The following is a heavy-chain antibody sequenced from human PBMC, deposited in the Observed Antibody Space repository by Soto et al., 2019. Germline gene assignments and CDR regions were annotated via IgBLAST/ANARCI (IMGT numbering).Heavy chain of an antibody. CDR2: IIPIFGTA. CDR3: ARDRAVAGKRYFDL. Sequence: SVKVSCKASGGTFSSYAISWVRQAPGQGLEWMGGIIPIFGTANYAQKFQGRVTITADESTSTAYMELSSLRSEDTAVYYCARDRAVAGKRYFDLSGRGTLVTVSS. J-gene: IGHJ2*01. V-gene: IGHV1-69*13. D-gene: IGHD6-19*01. CDR1: GGTFSSYA.